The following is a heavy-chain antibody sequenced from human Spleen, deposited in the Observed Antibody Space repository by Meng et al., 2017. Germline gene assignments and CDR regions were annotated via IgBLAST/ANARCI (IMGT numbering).Heavy chain of an antibody. J-gene: IGHJ4*02. CDR2: INHSGST. CDR3: ARGPTTMAHDFDY. D-gene: IGHD4-11*01. V-gene: IGHV4-34*01. CDR1: GGSFSGYY. Sequence: LQQWGAGLLKPSETLSLTCAVDGGSFSGYYWSSIRQPPGKGLEWIEEINHSGSTNYNPSLKSRVTISVDTSQNNLSLKLSSVTAADSAVYYCARGPTTMAHDFDYWGQGTLVTVSS.